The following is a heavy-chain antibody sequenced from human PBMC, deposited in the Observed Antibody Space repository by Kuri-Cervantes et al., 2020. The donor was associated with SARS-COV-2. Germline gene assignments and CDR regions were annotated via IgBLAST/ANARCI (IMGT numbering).Heavy chain of an antibody. Sequence: SETLSLTCAVYGGSFSGYYWSWIRQPPGKGLEWIGEINHSGSTNYNPSLKSRVTISVDTSKNQFSLKLSSVTAADTAVYYCARLGWGSRRYYFDYWGQGTLVTVSS. CDR3: ARLGWGSRRYYFDY. CDR2: INHSGST. D-gene: IGHD7-27*01. CDR1: GGSFSGYY. J-gene: IGHJ4*02. V-gene: IGHV4-34*01.